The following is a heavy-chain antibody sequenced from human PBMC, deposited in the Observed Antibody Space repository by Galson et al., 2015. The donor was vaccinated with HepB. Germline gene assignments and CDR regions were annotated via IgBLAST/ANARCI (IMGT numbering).Heavy chain of an antibody. V-gene: IGHV3-30*18. Sequence: SLRLSCAASGFTFSDYDMHWVRQAPGKGLEWVVVILSDGSLKYYEDSVKGRFTISRNNSKSTLYLLMNSVRSEDMAVYYCAKSFRRPDSGVAIHPTEFDSWGRGTLVTVSS. CDR2: ILSDGSLK. D-gene: IGHD3-3*01. CDR1: GFTFSDYD. J-gene: IGHJ4*02. CDR3: AKSFRRPDSGVAIHPTEFDS.